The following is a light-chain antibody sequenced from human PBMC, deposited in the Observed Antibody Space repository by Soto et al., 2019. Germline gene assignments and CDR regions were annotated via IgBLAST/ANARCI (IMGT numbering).Light chain of an antibody. Sequence: SVLTHPASVSWSPGQSVTISCTGSSSDIGTYKYVSWYQHHPGKAPKLLIYEVTNRPSGVSDRFSGSKSGNTASLTISGLQADDEADYYCSSYTSSSTRVFGTGTKVTVL. V-gene: IGLV2-14*01. CDR3: SSYTSSSTRV. J-gene: IGLJ1*01. CDR2: EVT. CDR1: SSDIGTYKY.